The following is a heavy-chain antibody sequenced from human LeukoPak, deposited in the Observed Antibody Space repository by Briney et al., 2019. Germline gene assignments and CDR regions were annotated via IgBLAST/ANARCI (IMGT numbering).Heavy chain of an antibody. CDR3: ARGKYCSGGSCYGGDAFDI. CDR1: GGSFSGYY. CDR2: INHSGST. D-gene: IGHD2-15*01. V-gene: IGHV4-34*01. Sequence: SETLSLTCAVYGGSFSGYYWSWIRQPPGKGLEWIGEINHSGSTNYNPSLKSRVTISVDTSKNQFSLKLSSVTAADTAVYYCARGKYCSGGSCYGGDAFDIWGQGTMVTVSS. J-gene: IGHJ3*02.